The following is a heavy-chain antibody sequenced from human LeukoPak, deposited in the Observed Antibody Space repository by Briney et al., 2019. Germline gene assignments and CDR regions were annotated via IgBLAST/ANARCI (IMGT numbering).Heavy chain of an antibody. V-gene: IGHV4-59*08. Sequence: SETLSLTCSVSGGSISSYYWSWIRQTPGKGLEWIGHINYSGNTKYNPSLKSRVTISVDTSKNQLSLKLSSVTAADTAVYYCAGPSVGDPPSYGFDIWGQGTMVTVSS. J-gene: IGHJ3*02. CDR2: INYSGNT. CDR3: AGPSVGDPPSYGFDI. D-gene: IGHD3-16*01. CDR1: GGSISSYY.